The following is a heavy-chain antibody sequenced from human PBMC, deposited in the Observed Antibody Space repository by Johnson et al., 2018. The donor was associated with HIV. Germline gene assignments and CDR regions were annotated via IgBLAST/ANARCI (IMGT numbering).Heavy chain of an antibody. Sequence: VQLVESGGGVARPGGSLRLSCAASGFTFDDYDMNWVRQAPGKGLEWVSGINWNGDNTGYGDVVKGRFTIFRDNAKNYLYLQMNSLRAEDTALYYCEAVVSAFDIWGQGTMVTVSS. D-gene: IGHD2-15*01. J-gene: IGHJ3*02. V-gene: IGHV3-20*04. CDR2: INWNGDNT. CDR3: EAVVSAFDI. CDR1: GFTFDDYD.